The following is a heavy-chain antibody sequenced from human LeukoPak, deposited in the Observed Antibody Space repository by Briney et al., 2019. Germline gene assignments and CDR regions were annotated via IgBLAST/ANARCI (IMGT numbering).Heavy chain of an antibody. CDR3: ARGGWLRTVYYFDY. CDR1: GGSVSSGSYY. J-gene: IGHJ4*02. Sequence: SETLSLTCTVSGGSVSSGSYYWSWIRQPPGKGLEWIGYIYYSGSTNYNPSLKSRVTISVDTSKNQFSLKLSSVTAADTAVYFCARGGWLRTVYYFDYWGQGTLVTVSS. CDR2: IYYSGST. D-gene: IGHD5-24*01. V-gene: IGHV4-61*01.